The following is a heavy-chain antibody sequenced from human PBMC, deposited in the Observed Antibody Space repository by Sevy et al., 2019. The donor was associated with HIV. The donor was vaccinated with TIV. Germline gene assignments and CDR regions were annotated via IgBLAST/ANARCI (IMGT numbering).Heavy chain of an antibody. CDR2: IKQDGSEK. CDR1: GFTFSDYW. Sequence: GGSLRLSCAASGFTFSDYWMSWVRQAPGKGLEWVANIKQDGSEKYYVDSVKGRFTISRDNAKNSLYLQMNSLRAEDTAVYYCARPYRTDPFYYSGSGGYYYPSYFDYWGQGTLVTVSS. V-gene: IGHV3-7*01. J-gene: IGHJ4*02. CDR3: ARPYRTDPFYYSGSGGYYYPSYFDY. D-gene: IGHD3-22*01.